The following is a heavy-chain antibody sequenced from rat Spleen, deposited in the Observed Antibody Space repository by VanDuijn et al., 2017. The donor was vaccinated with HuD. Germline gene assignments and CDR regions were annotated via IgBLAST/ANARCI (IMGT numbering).Heavy chain of an antibody. CDR2: IWTGGST. Sequence: QVQLKESGPGLVQPSQTLSLTCTVSGFSLTSYNVHWVRQPTGRGLEWMGVIWTGGSTEYNSALKSRLSISRDISKSQVFLKMNSLQTEDTAMYFCARWADYWGQGVMVTVSS. V-gene: IGHV2-30*01. CDR1: GFSLTSYN. CDR3: ARWADY. J-gene: IGHJ2*01. D-gene: IGHD4-6*01.